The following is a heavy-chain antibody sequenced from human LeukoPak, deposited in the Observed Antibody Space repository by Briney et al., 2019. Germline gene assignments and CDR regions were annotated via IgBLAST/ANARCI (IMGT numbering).Heavy chain of an antibody. V-gene: IGHV1-18*01. Sequence: ASVKVSCKASGYTFTSYGISWVRQAPGQGLEWMGWISAYNGNTNYAQKLQGRVTMTTDTSTSTAYMELRSLRPDDTAVYYCARDREGYSGSYNAGYDYWGQGTLVTVSS. D-gene: IGHD1-26*01. CDR2: ISAYNGNT. CDR1: GYTFTSYG. J-gene: IGHJ4*02. CDR3: ARDREGYSGSYNAGYDY.